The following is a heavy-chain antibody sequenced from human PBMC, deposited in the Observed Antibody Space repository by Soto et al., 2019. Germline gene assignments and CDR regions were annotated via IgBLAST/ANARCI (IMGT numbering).Heavy chain of an antibody. J-gene: IGHJ6*02. V-gene: IGHV3-21*01. Sequence: EVQLVESGGGLVKPGGSLRLSCAASGFTFSSYSMNWVRQAPGKGLEWVSSISSSSSYIYYADSVKGRFTISRDNAKNSLYLQMNSLRAEDTAVXXXXXXXHSGYDYYYYXXXXVWGQG. CDR2: ISSSSSYI. CDR3: XXXXHSGYDYYYYXXXXV. CDR1: GFTFSSYS. D-gene: IGHD5-12*01.